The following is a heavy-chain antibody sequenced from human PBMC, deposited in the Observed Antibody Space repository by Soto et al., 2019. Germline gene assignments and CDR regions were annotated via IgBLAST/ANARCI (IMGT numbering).Heavy chain of an antibody. J-gene: IGHJ4*02. Sequence: EVYLVEAGGGVVRPGGSLRLSCAASGFGFDEYGMSWVRQGPGKGLEWVSTINRHGDSTAYADSVKGRFTISRDNAKNSLVLQMNGLRAEDTAFYYCARDHRWGYQYGDYGDSWGQGTLVTVSS. V-gene: IGHV3-20*04. CDR2: INRHGDST. CDR1: GFGFDEYG. CDR3: ARDHRWGYQYGDYGDS. D-gene: IGHD4-17*01.